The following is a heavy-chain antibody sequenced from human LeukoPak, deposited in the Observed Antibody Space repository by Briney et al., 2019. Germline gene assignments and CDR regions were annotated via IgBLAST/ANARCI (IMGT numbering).Heavy chain of an antibody. J-gene: IGHJ4*02. CDR1: GGSLSTYV. V-gene: IGHV1-69*05. CDR2: IIPIFGTT. Sequence: SVTVSCKAFGGSLSTYVISWVRQAPGQGLEWMGAIIPIFGTTNYAQRFQGRVTVTTDESTSTAYMELSSLISGDTAMYYCARGLRDTFCSGGSCYSDYWGQGTLVTVSS. D-gene: IGHD2-15*01. CDR3: ARGLRDTFCSGGSCYSDY.